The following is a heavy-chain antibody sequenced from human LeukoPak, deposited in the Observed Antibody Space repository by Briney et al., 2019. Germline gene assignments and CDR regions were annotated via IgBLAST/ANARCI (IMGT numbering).Heavy chain of an antibody. CDR2: VSYAGTNK. J-gene: IGHJ4*02. Sequence: PGGSLRLSCAASGFTFSSYGMHWVRQAPGKGLEWVAVVSYAGTNKYYADSVKGRFTISRDNSKNTLYLQMNSLRAEDTAVYYCARDISSRYFDLGGQGTLVTVSS. CDR3: ARDISSRYFDL. CDR1: GFTFSSYG. V-gene: IGHV3-33*01.